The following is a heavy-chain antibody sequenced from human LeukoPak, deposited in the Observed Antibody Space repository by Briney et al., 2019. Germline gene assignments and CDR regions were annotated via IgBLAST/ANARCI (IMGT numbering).Heavy chain of an antibody. CDR1: AFTFSSYG. Sequence: PGRSLRLSCAASAFTFSSYGMHWVRQAPGKGLEWVAVVWYDGSTKYYADSVKGRFTISRDNSKNTLYLQMNSLRVEDTAVYYCARRGDMGLVMIRYFDLWARGTLVTVSS. J-gene: IGHJ2*01. CDR3: ARRGDMGLVMIRYFDL. D-gene: IGHD3-9*01. CDR2: VWYDGSTK. V-gene: IGHV3-33*01.